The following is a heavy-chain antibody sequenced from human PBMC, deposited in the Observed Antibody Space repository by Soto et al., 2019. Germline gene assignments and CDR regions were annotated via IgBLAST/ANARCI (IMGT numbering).Heavy chain of an antibody. CDR3: AHSGIAARPGLYYYYGMDV. V-gene: IGHV2-5*01. J-gene: IGHJ6*02. CDR1: GFSLSTSGVG. Sequence: SGPTLVNPTQTLPLTCIFSGFSLSTSGVGVGWIRQPPGKALEWLALIYWNDDKRYSPSLKSRLTITKDTSKNQVVLTMTNMDPVDTATYYCAHSGIAARPGLYYYYGMDVWGQGTTVTVSS. D-gene: IGHD6-6*01. CDR2: IYWNDDK.